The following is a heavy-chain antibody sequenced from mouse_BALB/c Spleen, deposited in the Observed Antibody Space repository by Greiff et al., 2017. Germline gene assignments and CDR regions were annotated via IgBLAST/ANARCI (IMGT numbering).Heavy chain of an antibody. Sequence: QVQLKQPGAELVKPGASVKLSCKASGYTFTSYWMHWVKQRPGQGLEWIGEINPSNGRTNYNEKFKSKATLTVDKSSSTAYMQLSSLTSEDSAVYYCARWDGNYAMDYWGQGTSVTVSS. CDR2: INPSNGRT. CDR3: ARWDGNYAMDY. D-gene: IGHD2-1*01. CDR1: GYTFTSYW. V-gene: IGHV1S81*02. J-gene: IGHJ4*01.